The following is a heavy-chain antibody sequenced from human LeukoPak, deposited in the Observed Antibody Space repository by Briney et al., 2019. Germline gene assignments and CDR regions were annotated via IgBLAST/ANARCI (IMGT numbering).Heavy chain of an antibody. Sequence: QPGGSLRLSCAASGFTFSSYWMHWVRQAPGKGLVWVSRINSDGSSTSYADSVKGRFTISRDNAKNTPYLQMNSLRAEDTAVYYCARDVPLRYYYGMDVWGQRTTVTVSS. CDR1: GFTFSSYW. D-gene: IGHD2-2*01. J-gene: IGHJ6*02. V-gene: IGHV3-74*01. CDR3: ARDVPLRYYYGMDV. CDR2: INSDGSST.